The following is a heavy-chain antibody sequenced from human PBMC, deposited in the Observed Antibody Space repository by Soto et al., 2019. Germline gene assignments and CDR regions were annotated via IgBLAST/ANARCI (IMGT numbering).Heavy chain of an antibody. D-gene: IGHD3-10*01. V-gene: IGHV1-3*01. J-gene: IGHJ4*02. CDR2: INAGNGNT. CDR1: GYTFTSYA. Sequence: ASVKVSCKASGYTFTSYAMHWVRQAPGQRLEWMGWINAGNGNTKYSQKFQGRVTITRDTSASTAYMELSNLRSEDTAVYYCARDPLLWFGETQFDYWGQGTLVTVSS. CDR3: ARDPLLWFGETQFDY.